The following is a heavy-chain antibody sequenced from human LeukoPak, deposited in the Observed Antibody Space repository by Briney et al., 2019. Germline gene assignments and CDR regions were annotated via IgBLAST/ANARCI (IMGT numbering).Heavy chain of an antibody. CDR2: INPNSGGT. CDR1: GYTFTSYG. CDR3: ATLHGGFGELFPGY. D-gene: IGHD3-10*01. V-gene: IGHV1-2*02. Sequence: GASVKVSCKASGYTFTSYGISWVRQAPGQGLEWMGWINPNSGGTNYAQKFQGRVTMTRDTSISTAYMELSRLRSDDTAVYYCATLHGGFGELFPGYWGQGALVTVSS. J-gene: IGHJ4*02.